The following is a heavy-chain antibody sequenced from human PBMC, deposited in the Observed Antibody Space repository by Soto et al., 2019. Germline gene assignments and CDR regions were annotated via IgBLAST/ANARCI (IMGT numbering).Heavy chain of an antibody. CDR2: ISSSGSTI. V-gene: IGHV3-48*03. CDR3: ARVDGATWYVDS. J-gene: IGHJ4*02. CDR1: GFTFSSYE. Sequence: PGGSLRLSCAASGFTFSSYEMNWVRQAPGKGLEWVSYISSSGSTIYYADSVKGRFTISRDNAKNSLYLQMSSLRAEDTAVYYCARVDGATWYVDSWAQEPLVIVSS.